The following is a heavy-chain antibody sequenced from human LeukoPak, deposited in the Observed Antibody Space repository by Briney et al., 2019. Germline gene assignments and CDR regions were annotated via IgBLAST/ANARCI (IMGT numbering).Heavy chain of an antibody. Sequence: GGSLRLSCAASGFTFSSYSMNWVRQAPGKGLEWVSSISSSSSYIYYADSVKGRFTISRDNAKNSLYLQMNSLRAEDTAVYYCARDKAAAGTRNYYYYMDVWGKGTTVTVSS. D-gene: IGHD6-13*01. V-gene: IGHV3-21*01. CDR3: ARDKAAAGTRNYYYYMDV. CDR1: GFTFSSYS. J-gene: IGHJ6*03. CDR2: ISSSSSYI.